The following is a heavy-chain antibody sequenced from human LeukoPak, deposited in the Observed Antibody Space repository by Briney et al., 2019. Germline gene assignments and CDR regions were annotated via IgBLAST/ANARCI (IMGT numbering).Heavy chain of an antibody. CDR3: ARGSAVSCTSTSCHAPLDF. CDR2: INPKSGAT. J-gene: IGHJ4*02. Sequence: ASVKVSCKASGYTFIYYYIIWMRQAPGRGLEYMGWINPKSGATRNGQNFQGRITMTRYTSVNTAYMDLGTLRSDDAAIYFCARGSAVSCTSTSCHAPLDFWGQGTLVTVSS. D-gene: IGHD2-2*01. V-gene: IGHV1-2*02. CDR1: GYTFIYYY.